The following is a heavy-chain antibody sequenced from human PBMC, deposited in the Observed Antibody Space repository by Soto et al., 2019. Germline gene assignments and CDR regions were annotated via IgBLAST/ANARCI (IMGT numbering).Heavy chain of an antibody. Sequence: QVQLQESGPGLVKPSGTLSLTCAVSGVSISIPNWWAWVRQAPGKGLEWIGEIDHSGTTNYNPSPNSRVTISLDRSKNQFSLRLTSVAAADTAVYFCARGKFYAFDIWGQGTMVTVSS. V-gene: IGHV4-4*02. J-gene: IGHJ3*02. CDR1: GVSISIPNW. CDR2: IDHSGTT. CDR3: ARGKFYAFDI.